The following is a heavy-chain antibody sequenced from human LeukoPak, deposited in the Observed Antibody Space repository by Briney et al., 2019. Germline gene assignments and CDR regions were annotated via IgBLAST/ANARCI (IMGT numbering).Heavy chain of an antibody. CDR3: ASTVVLRYFAWSVDLDAFDI. D-gene: IGHD3-9*01. CDR2: INPNSGGT. J-gene: IGHJ3*02. Sequence: GASVKVSCTASGYTFTGYYMHWVRQAPGQGREWMGWINPNSGGTNYAQQLQGGVTMSGYTSISTAYMELSRLRSDDTAADYCASTVVLRYFAWSVDLDAFDIWGQGTMVTVSS. V-gene: IGHV1-2*02. CDR1: GYTFTGYY.